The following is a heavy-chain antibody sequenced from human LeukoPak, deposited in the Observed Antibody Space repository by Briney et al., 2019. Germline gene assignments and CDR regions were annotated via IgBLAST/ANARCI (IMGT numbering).Heavy chain of an antibody. CDR3: ASHSSGWFG. CDR2: IKPDGSEK. D-gene: IGHD6-19*01. Sequence: SGVSLRLSCATSGFTFNSYWKSWVRQAPGKGLEWVANIKPDGSEKYYVASVTGRFTISRDNAKNSPYLQMNSLRADDTAVYYCASHSSGWFGWGQGTLVTVSS. J-gene: IGHJ4*02. V-gene: IGHV3-7*01. CDR1: GFTFNSYW.